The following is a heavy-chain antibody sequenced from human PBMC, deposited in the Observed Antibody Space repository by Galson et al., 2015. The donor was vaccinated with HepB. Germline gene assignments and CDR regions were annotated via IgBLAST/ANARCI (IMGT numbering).Heavy chain of an antibody. CDR1: GYSFTDYL. CDR2: INPHSGGT. V-gene: IGHV1-2*06. D-gene: IGHD2-2*01. CDR3: ARGYASWWSDP. J-gene: IGHJ5*02. Sequence: SVKVSCKASGYSFTDYLIDWVRQAPGQGLEWMGRINPHSGGTNSAQNFRGRVTMTRDTSITTAYLELGSLSYDDTAVYYCARGYASWWSDPWGQGTLVTVST.